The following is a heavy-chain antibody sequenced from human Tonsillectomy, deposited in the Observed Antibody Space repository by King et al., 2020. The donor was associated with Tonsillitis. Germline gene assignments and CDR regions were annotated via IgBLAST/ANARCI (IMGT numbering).Heavy chain of an antibody. V-gene: IGHV3-23*04. J-gene: IGHJ6*02. CDR1: GFTFNSYD. D-gene: IGHD1-26*01. CDR2: ISGFDFST. Sequence: VQLVESGGGLVQPGGSLRLSCTASGFTFNSYDMSWVRQAPGKGLEWVSGISGFDFSTYYADSVKGRFTISRDNSKNTLYLQMNSLRAEDTAVYYCAKIPLFIGTYDYYYGMDVWGQGTTVTVSS. CDR3: AKIPLFIGTYDYYYGMDV.